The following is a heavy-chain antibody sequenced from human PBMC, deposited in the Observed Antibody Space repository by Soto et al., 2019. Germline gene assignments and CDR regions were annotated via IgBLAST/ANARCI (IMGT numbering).Heavy chain of an antibody. CDR2: ISAYNGNT. J-gene: IGHJ4*02. CDR1: GYTFTSYG. Sequence: QVQLVQSGAEVKKPGASVKVSCKASGYTFTSYGISWVRQAPGQGLEWMGWISAYNGNTNYAQKLQGRVTSTTDPSTSTAYMDLRSLRSDDTAVYYCARDPHYCGSGSDYNSWGQGTLVTVSS. CDR3: ARDPHYCGSGSDYNS. V-gene: IGHV1-18*01. D-gene: IGHD3-10*01.